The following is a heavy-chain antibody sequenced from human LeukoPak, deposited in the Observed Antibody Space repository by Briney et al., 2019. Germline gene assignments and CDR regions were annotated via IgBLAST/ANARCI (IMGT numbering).Heavy chain of an antibody. V-gene: IGHV4-31*03. CDR2: IYYSGST. Sequence: SQTLSLTCTVSGGSISSGGYYWSWIRQHPGTGLEWIGYIYYSGSTYYNPSLKSRVTISVDTSKNQFSLKLSSVTAADTAVYYCARGPIRTYYDILTGYSKGGYFDYWGQGTLVTVSS. J-gene: IGHJ4*02. CDR1: GGSISSGGYY. CDR3: ARGPIRTYYDILTGYSKGGYFDY. D-gene: IGHD3-9*01.